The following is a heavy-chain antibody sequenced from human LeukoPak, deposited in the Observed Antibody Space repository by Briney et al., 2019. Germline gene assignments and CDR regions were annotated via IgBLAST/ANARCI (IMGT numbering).Heavy chain of an antibody. CDR1: GFTFSSNW. D-gene: IGHD1-1*01. Sequence: GGSLRLSCAASGFTFSSNWMHWVRQAPGKGLEWVAVISSDGSNTHYAVSVRGRFTISRDNSENTLYLQINTLRAEDTAVYYCAKQENGLDSWGQGTLVTVSS. J-gene: IGHJ4*02. CDR2: ISSDGSNT. CDR3: AKQENGLDS. V-gene: IGHV3-30*18.